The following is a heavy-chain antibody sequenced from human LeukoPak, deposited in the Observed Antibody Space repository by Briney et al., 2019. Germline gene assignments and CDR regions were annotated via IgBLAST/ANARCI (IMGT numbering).Heavy chain of an antibody. D-gene: IGHD2-2*01. J-gene: IGHJ4*02. CDR1: GFTFSSYA. Sequence: PGGSLRLSCAASGFTFSSYAMSWIRQPPGKGLEWIGEINHSGSTNYNPSLKSRVTISVDTSKNQFSLKLSSVTAADTAVYYCARSSHRFTPFDYWGQGTLVTVSS. CDR3: ARSSHRFTPFDY. V-gene: IGHV4-34*08. CDR2: INHSGST.